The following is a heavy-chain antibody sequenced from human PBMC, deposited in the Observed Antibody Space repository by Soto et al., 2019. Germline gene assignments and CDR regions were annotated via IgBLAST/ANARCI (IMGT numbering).Heavy chain of an antibody. V-gene: IGHV3-23*01. CDR2: ISSSGGNT. D-gene: IGHD2-21*01. J-gene: IGHJ4*02. Sequence: EVQLLESGGGLVQPGGSLRLSCEASGFSFSTYAMSWVGQAPGKGLEWVSGISSSGGNTYYSDSVKGRFTSSRDNSRDTLFLQMTRLSAEDTALYFCAKALRTGVAPTYFDSWGQRNLVNVSS. CDR1: GFSFSTYA. CDR3: AKALRTGVAPTYFDS.